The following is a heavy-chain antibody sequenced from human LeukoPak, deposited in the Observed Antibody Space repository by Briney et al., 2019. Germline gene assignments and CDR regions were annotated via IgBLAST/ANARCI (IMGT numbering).Heavy chain of an antibody. Sequence: PGGSLRLFCAASGFTFSSYAMSWVRQAPGKGLEGVSVISGNGGSTYYADSVKGRFTIFRDNSKNSLYLQVNSLRSEDTAVYYCAKGPIVRAVIPGTDYWGQGTLVTVSS. CDR3: AKGPIVRAVIPGTDY. V-gene: IGHV3-23*01. J-gene: IGHJ4*02. D-gene: IGHD3-10*01. CDR2: ISGNGGST. CDR1: GFTFSSYA.